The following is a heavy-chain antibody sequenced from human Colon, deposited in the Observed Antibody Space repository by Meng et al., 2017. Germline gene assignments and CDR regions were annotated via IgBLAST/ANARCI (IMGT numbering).Heavy chain of an antibody. CDR2: INHSGST. Sequence: SETLSLTCAVYGGSFSGYYWSWIRQPPGKGLEWIGEINHSGSTNYNPSLKSRVTISVDTSKNQFSLKLSSVTAADTAVYYCARPHSGSYYGKTYYFDYWGQGTLVTFSS. CDR3: ARPHSGSYYGKTYYFDY. CDR1: GGSFSGYY. V-gene: IGHV4-34*01. D-gene: IGHD1-26*01. J-gene: IGHJ4*02.